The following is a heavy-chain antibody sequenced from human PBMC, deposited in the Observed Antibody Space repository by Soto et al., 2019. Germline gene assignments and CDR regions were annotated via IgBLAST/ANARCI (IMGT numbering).Heavy chain of an antibody. CDR1: GFTFSSYA. V-gene: IGHV3-23*01. J-gene: IGHJ4*02. CDR2: ISGSGNST. Sequence: GGSLRLSCAASGFTFSSYAMIWVRQAPGKGLEWVSGISGSGNSTYYADSVKGRFTISRDNSKSTLYLQMNSLRGEDTAVYYCAKGPPGYETSGSLFNYWGQGTLVTVSS. CDR3: AKGPPGYETSGSLFNY. D-gene: IGHD3-22*01.